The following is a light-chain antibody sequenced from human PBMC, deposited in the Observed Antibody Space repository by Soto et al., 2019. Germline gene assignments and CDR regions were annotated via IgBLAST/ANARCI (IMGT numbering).Light chain of an antibody. CDR1: QAIITY. V-gene: IGKV1-33*01. CDR3: QQYDNLPLT. CDR2: DAS. Sequence: DIQLTQSPSSLSASVGDRVTITCQASQAIITYSNWFQQRPGKAPKLLIYDASHLETGVPSRFRGSGSGTAFTLTISSLQPEDGGTYYCQQYDNLPLTFGGRTKVEV. J-gene: IGKJ4*01.